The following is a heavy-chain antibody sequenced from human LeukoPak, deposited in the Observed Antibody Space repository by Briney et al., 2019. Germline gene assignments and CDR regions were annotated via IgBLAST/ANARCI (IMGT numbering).Heavy chain of an antibody. CDR3: ARQRYTSGWYETRYFDL. CDR1: GDSISSSSYY. D-gene: IGHD6-19*01. J-gene: IGHJ2*01. Sequence: PSETLSLTCIVSGDSISSSSYYWGWARQPPGKGLEGIGSIFYSGSTYYNASLKSRVTISLDTSKNQFSLKLSSVTAADTAVYYCARQRYTSGWYETRYFDLWGRGTLVIVSS. V-gene: IGHV4-39*01. CDR2: IFYSGST.